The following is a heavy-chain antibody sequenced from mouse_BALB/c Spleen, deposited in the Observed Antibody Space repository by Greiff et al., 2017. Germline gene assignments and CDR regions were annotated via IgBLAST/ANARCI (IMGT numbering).Heavy chain of an antibody. Sequence: QVQLKQSGAELMKPGASVKISCKATGYTFSSYWIEWVKQRPGHGLEWIGEILPGSGSTNYNEKFKGKATFTADTSSNTAYMQLSSLTSEDSAVYYCARKRYDVGAMDYWGQGTSVTVSS. J-gene: IGHJ4*01. D-gene: IGHD2-14*01. V-gene: IGHV1-9*01. CDR3: ARKRYDVGAMDY. CDR2: ILPGSGST. CDR1: GYTFSSYW.